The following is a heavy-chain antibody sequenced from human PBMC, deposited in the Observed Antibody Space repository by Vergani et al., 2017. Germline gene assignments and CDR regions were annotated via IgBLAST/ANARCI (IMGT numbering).Heavy chain of an antibody. J-gene: IGHJ4*02. CDR2: IYSTGST. CDR3: ARMGGYDEGDAFRIGYFDS. V-gene: IGHV4-31*03. CDR1: GDSISSGVYY. D-gene: IGHD3-22*01. Sequence: QVQLQESGPGLVKPSQTLSLTCSVSGDSISSGVYYWNWIRQHPGKGLEWIGYIYSTGSTHHNPSLRRRINMSVDTSKNQFSLKLNFVTAADTAMYYCARMGGYDEGDAFRIGYFDSWGPGILVTVSS.